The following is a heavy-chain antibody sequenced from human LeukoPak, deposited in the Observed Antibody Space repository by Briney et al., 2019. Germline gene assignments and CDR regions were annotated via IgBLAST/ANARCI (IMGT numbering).Heavy chain of an antibody. CDR3: ARLAGSRSPWYLDI. J-gene: IGHJ2*01. D-gene: IGHD6-19*01. CDR1: GFTFSSYS. Sequence: PGGSLRLSCATSGFTFSSYSMNRVRQTPGKGLEWVSSIGLSGGSIFYADSVKGRFSISRDNAKNSLYLQMNSLRDDDTAIYYCARLAGSRSPWYLDIWGRGTLVTVSS. CDR2: IGLSGGSI. V-gene: IGHV3-21*04.